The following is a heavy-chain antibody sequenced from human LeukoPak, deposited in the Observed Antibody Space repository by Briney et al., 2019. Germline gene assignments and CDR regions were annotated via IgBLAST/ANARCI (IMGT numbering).Heavy chain of an antibody. V-gene: IGHV4-34*01. CDR2: INHSGST. Sequence: SETLSLTCAVYGGSFSGYYWSWIRQPPGKGLEWIGEINHSGSTNYNPSLKSRVTISVDTSKNQFSLKLSSVTAADTAVYYCARGSRRVLWFGELSPPFDYWGQGTLVTVSS. CDR3: ARGSRRVLWFGELSPPFDY. J-gene: IGHJ4*02. CDR1: GGSFSGYY. D-gene: IGHD3-10*01.